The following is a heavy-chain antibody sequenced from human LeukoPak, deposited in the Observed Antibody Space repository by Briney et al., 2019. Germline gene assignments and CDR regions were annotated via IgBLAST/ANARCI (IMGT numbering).Heavy chain of an antibody. CDR3: AKDRAYYYDSSGYYSTDWYFDL. CDR1: GFTFSSYA. CDR2: ISGSGGST. V-gene: IGHV3-23*01. J-gene: IGHJ2*01. D-gene: IGHD3-22*01. Sequence: GGSLRLSCAASGFTFSSYAMSWVRQAPGKGLEWVSGISGSGGSTYYADSVKGRFTISRDNSKNTLYLQMNSLRAEDTAAYYCAKDRAYYYDSSGYYSTDWYFDLWGRGTLVTVSS.